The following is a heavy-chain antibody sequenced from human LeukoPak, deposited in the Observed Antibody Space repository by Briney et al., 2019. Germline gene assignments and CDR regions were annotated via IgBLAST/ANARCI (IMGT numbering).Heavy chain of an antibody. J-gene: IGHJ4*02. Sequence: GGSLRLSCTASGFTFNSYSMNWVRQAPGKGLEWVSYIKSSSTTIYYADSVKGRFTISRDNAKNSLYLQMNSLRAEDTAVYYCTTGIIDFWSSEWLGGGYWGQGTLVTVSS. V-gene: IGHV3-48*01. CDR2: IKSSSTTI. D-gene: IGHD3-3*01. CDR1: GFTFNSYS. CDR3: TTGIIDFWSSEWLGGGY.